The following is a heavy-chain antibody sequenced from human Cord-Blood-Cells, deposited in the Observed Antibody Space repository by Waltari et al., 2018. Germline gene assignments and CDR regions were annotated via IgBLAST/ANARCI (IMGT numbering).Heavy chain of an antibody. J-gene: IGHJ6*02. CDR2: IYYSGST. CDR1: GGSVSSGSYS. V-gene: IGHV4-61*01. CDR3: ARDLVYGSGSYYYYYYGMDV. Sequence: QVQLQESGPGLVKPSETLSLTCTVSGGSVSSGSYSWTWIRQPPGQGLEWIGYIYYSGSTNYNPSLKSRVTISVDTSKNQFSLKLSSVTAADTAVYYCARDLVYGSGSYYYYYYGMDVWGQGTTVTVSS. D-gene: IGHD3-10*01.